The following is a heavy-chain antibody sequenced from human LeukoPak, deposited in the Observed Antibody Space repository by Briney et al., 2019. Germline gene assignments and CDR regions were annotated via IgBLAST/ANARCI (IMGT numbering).Heavy chain of an antibody. CDR3: ARRRVLSVARALDY. J-gene: IGHJ4*02. CDR1: GFTFSSFT. Sequence: GGSLRLSCAATGFTFSSFTMNWVRQAPGKGLEWVSSISGTTDTIYYADSVKGRFTISRNNANNSVSLQMNSLRPEDTAVYFCARRRVLSVARALDYWGQGTLVAVSS. CDR2: ISGTTDTI. D-gene: IGHD4/OR15-4a*01. V-gene: IGHV3-48*04.